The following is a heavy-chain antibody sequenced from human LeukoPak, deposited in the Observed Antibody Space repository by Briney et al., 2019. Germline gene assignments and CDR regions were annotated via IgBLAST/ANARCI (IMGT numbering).Heavy chain of an antibody. J-gene: IGHJ4*02. V-gene: IGHV4-59*08. Sequence: SETLSLTCTVSGGSISSYYWSWIRQPPGKGLEWIGYIYYSGSTNYNPSLKSRVTISVDTSKNQFSLKLSSVTAADTAVYYCARQTSPSGSYYLGDNGFDYWGQGTLVTVSS. CDR1: GGSISSYY. CDR2: IYYSGST. D-gene: IGHD1-26*01. CDR3: ARQTSPSGSYYLGDNGFDY.